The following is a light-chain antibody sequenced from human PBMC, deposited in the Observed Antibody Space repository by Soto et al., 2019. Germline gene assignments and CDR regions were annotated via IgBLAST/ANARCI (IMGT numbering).Light chain of an antibody. CDR2: EVS. CDR3: CSYAGSRTPLI. V-gene: IGLV2-23*02. CDR1: SSDVGSYNL. Sequence: QSALTQAASVSGSPGQSITISCTGTSSDVGSYNLVSWYQQHPGEAPKLMIYEVSKRPSGLSNRFSGSKSGNTASLTISGLQAEDEADYYCCSYAGSRTPLIFGTGTKLTVL. J-gene: IGLJ1*01.